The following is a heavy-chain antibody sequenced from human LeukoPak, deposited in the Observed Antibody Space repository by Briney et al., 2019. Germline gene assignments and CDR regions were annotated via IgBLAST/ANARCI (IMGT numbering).Heavy chain of an antibody. Sequence: SETLSLTCTVSGGSISSYYWSWIRQPPGKGLEWIGYIYYSGSTNYNPSLKSRVTISVDTSKNQFSLKLSSVTAADTAVYCCASTRLVDSGWDYWGQGTLVTVSS. D-gene: IGHD6-19*01. J-gene: IGHJ4*02. CDR3: ASTRLVDSGWDY. V-gene: IGHV4-59*08. CDR2: IYYSGST. CDR1: GGSISSYY.